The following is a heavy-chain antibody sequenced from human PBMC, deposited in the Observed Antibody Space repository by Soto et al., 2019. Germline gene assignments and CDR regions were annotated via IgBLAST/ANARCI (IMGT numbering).Heavy chain of an antibody. V-gene: IGHV4-31*03. D-gene: IGHD6-19*01. J-gene: IGHJ4*02. CDR1: GDTISRVGDY. CDR3: ARIAVAGTRFDY. CDR2: IYYTGTT. Sequence: SETLLLTCTVSGDTISRVGDYWSWIRQHPGKGLEWIGYIYYTGTTYYNPSLKSRVTISVDKSKNQFSLKLSSVTAADTAVYYGARIAVAGTRFDYWGQGTLVTVST.